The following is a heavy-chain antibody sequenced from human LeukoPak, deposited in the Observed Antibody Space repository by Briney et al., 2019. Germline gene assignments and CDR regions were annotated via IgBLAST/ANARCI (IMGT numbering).Heavy chain of an antibody. Sequence: GGSLRLSCAASGFAVSSNYINWVRQAPGKGLEWVSIIYSGGSTSYADSVEGRFTISRDNSKNTVFLQMNSLRADDTAVYYCARGLGLLYYLDYWGQGTLVTVSS. J-gene: IGHJ4*02. V-gene: IGHV3-66*01. D-gene: IGHD3-16*01. CDR3: ARGLGLLYYLDY. CDR1: GFAVSSNY. CDR2: IYSGGST.